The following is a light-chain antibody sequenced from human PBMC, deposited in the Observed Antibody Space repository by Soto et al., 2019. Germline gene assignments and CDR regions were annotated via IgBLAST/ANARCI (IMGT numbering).Light chain of an antibody. CDR2: DAS. CDR1: QSVSSY. J-gene: IGKJ5*01. V-gene: IGKV3-11*01. Sequence: EIVLTQSPAILSLSPVERATLSCRASQSVSSYLAWYQQKPGQAPRLLIYDASNRATGIPARFSGSGSGTDFTLTISSLEPEDFAVYYCQQYNNWPITFGQGTRLEI. CDR3: QQYNNWPIT.